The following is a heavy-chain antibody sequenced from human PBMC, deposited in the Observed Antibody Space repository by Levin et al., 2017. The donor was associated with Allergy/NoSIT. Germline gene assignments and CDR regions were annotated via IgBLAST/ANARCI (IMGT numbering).Heavy chain of an antibody. Sequence: PGGSLRLSCAASGFTFSSYGMHWVRQAPGKGLEWVAVISYDGSNKYYADSVKGRFTISRDNSKNTLYLQMNSLRAENTAVYYCAKELAVAFPFDYWGQGTLVTVSS. CDR3: AKELAVAFPFDY. CDR2: ISYDGSNK. CDR1: GFTFSSYG. D-gene: IGHD6-19*01. J-gene: IGHJ4*02. V-gene: IGHV3-30*18.